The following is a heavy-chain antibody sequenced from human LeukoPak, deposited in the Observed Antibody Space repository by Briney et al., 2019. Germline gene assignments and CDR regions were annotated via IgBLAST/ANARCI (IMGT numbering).Heavy chain of an antibody. CDR3: ASSRWLRSSPDY. CDR1: GYTFTGYY. J-gene: IGHJ4*02. Sequence: ASVKVSXKASGYTFTGYYMHWMRQAPGQGLEWMGWINPNSGGTNYAQKFQGRVTMTRDTSISTAYMELSRLRSDDTAVYYCASSRWLRSSPDYWGQGTLVTVSS. CDR2: INPNSGGT. V-gene: IGHV1-2*02. D-gene: IGHD5-12*01.